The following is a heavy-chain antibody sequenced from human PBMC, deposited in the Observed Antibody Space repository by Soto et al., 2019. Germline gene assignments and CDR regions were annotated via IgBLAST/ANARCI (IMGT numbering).Heavy chain of an antibody. V-gene: IGHV3-33*01. CDR2: IWYDGSNK. CDR1: GFTFSSYG. Sequence: QVQLVESGGGVVQPGRSLRLSCAASGFTFSSYGMHWVRQAPGKGLEWVAVIWYDGSNKYYADSVKGRFTISRDNSKNTLYLQMNSLRAEDTAVYYCARDRHRWYDILTGSYFPDYWGQGTLVTVSS. J-gene: IGHJ4*02. CDR3: ARDRHRWYDILTGSYFPDY. D-gene: IGHD3-9*01.